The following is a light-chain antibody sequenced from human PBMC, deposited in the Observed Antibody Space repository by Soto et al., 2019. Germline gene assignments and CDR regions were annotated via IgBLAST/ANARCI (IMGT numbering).Light chain of an antibody. Sequence: QSVLTQPASVSGSPGQSITISCTGTSSDVGSFNLVSWYQQHPGKAPKLMIYEGSKRPSGVSNRFSGSKSGNTASLTISGLQAEDEADYYCCSYAGSSTDVVFGGGTKVNVL. CDR1: SSDVGSFNL. CDR2: EGS. J-gene: IGLJ2*01. V-gene: IGLV2-23*01. CDR3: CSYAGSSTDVV.